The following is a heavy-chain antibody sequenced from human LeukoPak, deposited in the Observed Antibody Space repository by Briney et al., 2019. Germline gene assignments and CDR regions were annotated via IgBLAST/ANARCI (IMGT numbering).Heavy chain of an antibody. CDR2: MNPNSGNT. V-gene: IGHV1-8*01. Sequence: ASVKVSCKASGYTFTTYDINWVRQATGQGLQWMGLMNPNSGNTAYAKKFQGRVTMTRNTSISTAYMELSSLRSTDTAVYYCARGRVGSIPRFVVVTAIDPVYYFDYWGQGTLVTVSS. CDR1: GYTFTTYD. CDR3: ARGRVGSIPRFVVVTAIDPVYYFDY. J-gene: IGHJ4*02. D-gene: IGHD2-21*02.